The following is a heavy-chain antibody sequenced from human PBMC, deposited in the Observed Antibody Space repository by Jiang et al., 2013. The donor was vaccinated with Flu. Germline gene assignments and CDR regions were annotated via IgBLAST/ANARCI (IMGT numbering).Heavy chain of an antibody. Sequence: GLVKPSQTLSLTCTVSGGSISSGGYYWSWIRQHPGKGLEWIGYIYYSGSTYXNPSLKSLVTISVDTSKNQFSLKLSSVTAADTAVYYCARAGVAAAGRFRGFDPWGQGTLVTVSS. CDR3: ARAGVAAAGRFRGFDP. J-gene: IGHJ5*02. CDR1: GGSISSGGYY. CDR2: IYYSGST. V-gene: IGHV4-31*01. D-gene: IGHD6-13*01.